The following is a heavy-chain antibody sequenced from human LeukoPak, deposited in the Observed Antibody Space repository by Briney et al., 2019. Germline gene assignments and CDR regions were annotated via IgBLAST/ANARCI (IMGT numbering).Heavy chain of an antibody. J-gene: IGHJ3*02. D-gene: IGHD6-19*01. Sequence: GGSLRLSCTASGFNLGDYGMHWVRQAPGKGLEWVAVISNDGHEKHYASSVQGRFTISRDTSMNTLYMELNSLRTEDTAVYYCAKASSGWPFTAFDIWGQGTMVTVSS. CDR3: AKASSGWPFTAFDI. CDR2: ISNDGHEK. CDR1: GFNLGDYG. V-gene: IGHV3-30*18.